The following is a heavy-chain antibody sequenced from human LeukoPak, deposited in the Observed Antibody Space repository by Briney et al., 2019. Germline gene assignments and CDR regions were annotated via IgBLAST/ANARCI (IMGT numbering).Heavy chain of an antibody. J-gene: IGHJ4*02. D-gene: IGHD2-2*01. CDR1: GYSFTSYW. V-gene: IGHV5-51*01. CDR3: ARRRRSTSVPYYFDY. Sequence: GESLKISCKSSGYSFTSYWIGWVRQMPGKGLEWMGIIYPGDSDTRYSPSFQGQVTISADKSISTAYLQWSSLKASDTAMYYCARRRRSTSVPYYFDYWGQGTLVTVSS. CDR2: IYPGDSDT.